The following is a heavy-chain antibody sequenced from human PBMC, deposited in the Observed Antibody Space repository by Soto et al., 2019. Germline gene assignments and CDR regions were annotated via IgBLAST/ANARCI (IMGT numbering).Heavy chain of an antibody. D-gene: IGHD2-21*02. J-gene: IGHJ4*02. CDR1: GYTFTSYG. CDR3: ARGRGVTALNY. CDR2: ISAYNGNT. V-gene: IGHV1-18*01. Sequence: QVQLVQSGAEVKKPGASVKVSCKASGYTFTSYGISWVRQAPGQGLEWMGWISAYNGNTNYAQKLQGRVTMTTDTPPSTAYRGLGGLRSDDPAVYYCARGRGVTALNYWAKGTLVTVPS.